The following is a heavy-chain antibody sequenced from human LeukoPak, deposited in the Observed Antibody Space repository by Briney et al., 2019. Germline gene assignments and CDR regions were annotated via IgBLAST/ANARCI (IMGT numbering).Heavy chain of an antibody. CDR1: GGSISSYY. J-gene: IGHJ3*02. V-gene: IGHV4-4*07. CDR3: ARTGYSSGWYGTAFDI. Sequence: SETLSLTCTVSGGSISSYYWSWIRQPAGKGLEWIGRIYTSGSTNYNPSPKSRVTMSVDTSKNQFSLKLSSVTAADTAVYYCARTGYSSGWYGTAFDIWGQGTMVTVSS. CDR2: IYTSGST. D-gene: IGHD6-19*01.